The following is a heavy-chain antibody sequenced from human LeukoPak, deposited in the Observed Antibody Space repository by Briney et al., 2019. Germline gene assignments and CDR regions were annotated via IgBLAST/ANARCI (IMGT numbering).Heavy chain of an antibody. V-gene: IGHV4-59*08. CDR2: IYSSGST. J-gene: IGHJ4*02. CDR3: ARASSYTGHLGW. D-gene: IGHD6-19*01. CDR1: GGSVSSYY. Sequence: SETLSLTCTVSGGSVSSYYWSWIRQPPGKGLEWIGYIYSSGSTNYNPSLKRRVTISVDTSKNQFSLNLISVTAADTAVYCCARASSYTGHLGWWGQGTLVTVSS.